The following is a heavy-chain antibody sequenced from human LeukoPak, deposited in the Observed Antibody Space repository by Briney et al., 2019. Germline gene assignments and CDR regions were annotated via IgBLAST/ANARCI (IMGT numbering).Heavy chain of an antibody. CDR3: ARPRGSRTSAFDI. CDR1: GGSISSSSYY. Sequence: SETLSLTCTVTGGSISSSSYYWGWIRQPPREGLEWIGSIYYSGSTYYNSSLKSRVTISVDTSKNQFSLRLSSVTAADTAVYYCARPRGSRTSAFDIWGPGTMVTVSS. D-gene: IGHD3-16*01. J-gene: IGHJ3*02. V-gene: IGHV4-39*01. CDR2: IYYSGST.